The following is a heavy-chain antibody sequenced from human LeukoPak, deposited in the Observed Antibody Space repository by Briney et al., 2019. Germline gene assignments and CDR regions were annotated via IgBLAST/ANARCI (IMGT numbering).Heavy chain of an antibody. CDR1: GGSFSGYY. V-gene: IGHV4-34*01. CDR2: INHSGST. D-gene: IGHD1-26*01. CDR3: ARLVGATSRFDY. J-gene: IGHJ4*02. Sequence: PSETLSLTCAVYGGSFSGYYWSWIRQPPGKGLEWIGEINHSGSTNYNPSLKSRVTISVDTSKNQFSLKLSSVTAADTAVYYCARLVGATSRFDYWGQGTLVTVSS.